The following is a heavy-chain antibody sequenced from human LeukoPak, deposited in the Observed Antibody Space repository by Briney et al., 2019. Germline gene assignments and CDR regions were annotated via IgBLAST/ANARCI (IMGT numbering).Heavy chain of an antibody. CDR2: INPNSGGT. Sequence: ASVKVSCKASGYTFTGYYVHWVRQAPGQGLEWMGWINPNSGGTNYAQKFQGRVTMTRGTSISTAYMELSRLRSDDTAVYYCARGQVTIFGVGGSWFDPWGQGTLVTVSS. V-gene: IGHV1-2*02. D-gene: IGHD3-3*01. CDR1: GYTFTGYY. J-gene: IGHJ5*02. CDR3: ARGQVTIFGVGGSWFDP.